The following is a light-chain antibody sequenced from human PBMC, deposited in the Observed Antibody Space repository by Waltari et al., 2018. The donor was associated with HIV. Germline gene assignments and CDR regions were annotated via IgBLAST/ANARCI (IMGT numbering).Light chain of an antibody. CDR1: KLGDKY. V-gene: IGLV3-1*01. J-gene: IGLJ2*01. Sequence: SYELTQPPSVSVSPGQTASITCSGDKLGDKYVSWYQQKAGQSPVLVIFQDSKRPSGIHERFSGSNAGNTATLTISGTQAMDEADYYCQAWDSRTSFGGGTKLTVL. CDR2: QDS. CDR3: QAWDSRTS.